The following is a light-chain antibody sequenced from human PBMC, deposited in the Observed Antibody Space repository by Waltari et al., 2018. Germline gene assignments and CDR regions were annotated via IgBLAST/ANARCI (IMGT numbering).Light chain of an antibody. V-gene: IGKV3-20*01. CDR2: GAS. CDR1: QSVSSSH. CDR3: QQYGSSPWT. J-gene: IGKJ1*01. Sequence: EIVLTQSPGTLSSSPGERATLSCRASQSVSSSHLAWYQQKPGQAPRVLLNGASNRATGIPARFSGSGSGKDFTLTISRLEPVQSAVYYCQQYGSSPWTFGQGTKVEIK.